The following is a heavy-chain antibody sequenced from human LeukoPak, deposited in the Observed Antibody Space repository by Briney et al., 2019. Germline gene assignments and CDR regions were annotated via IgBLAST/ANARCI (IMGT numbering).Heavy chain of an antibody. CDR3: ARDRCTNSVCYYDY. J-gene: IGHJ4*02. Sequence: GGSLRLSCAAFGFTFSSYGMHWVRQAPGKGLEWVAVIWYDGSIKYYGDSVRGRFTISRDSPKNTLYLQMNSLRAEDTAVYYCARDRCTNSVCYYDYWGQGTLVTVSS. CDR1: GFTFSSYG. CDR2: IWYDGSIK. D-gene: IGHD2-8*01. V-gene: IGHV3-33*01.